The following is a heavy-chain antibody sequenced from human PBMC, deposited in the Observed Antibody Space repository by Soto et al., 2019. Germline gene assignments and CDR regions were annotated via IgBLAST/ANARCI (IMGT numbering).Heavy chain of an antibody. J-gene: IGHJ4*02. CDR2: ISWDGGST. V-gene: IGHV3-43*01. Sequence: GGSLRLSCAASGFTFDDYTMHWVRHAPGKGLEWVSLISWDGGSTYYADSVKGRFTISGDNSKNSLYLQMNSLRTEDTALYYWAKDFVSGGYLTGRFDYWGQGTLVTVSS. CDR3: AKDFVSGGYLTGRFDY. D-gene: IGHD3-22*01. CDR1: GFTFDDYT.